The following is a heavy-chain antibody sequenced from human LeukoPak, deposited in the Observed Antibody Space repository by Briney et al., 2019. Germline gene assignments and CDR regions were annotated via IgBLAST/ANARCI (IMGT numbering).Heavy chain of an antibody. CDR3: ARAPYSSSWYKNAFDI. D-gene: IGHD6-13*01. CDR1: GYTFTSYG. J-gene: IGHJ3*02. CDR2: ISAYSGDT. V-gene: IGHV1-18*01. Sequence: ASVKVPCKASGYTFTSYGISWVRQAPGQGLEWVGWISAYSGDTHYAQKLQGRVTMTTDTSTSTAYMELRSLRSDDTAVYYCARAPYSSSWYKNAFDIWGQGTMVTVSS.